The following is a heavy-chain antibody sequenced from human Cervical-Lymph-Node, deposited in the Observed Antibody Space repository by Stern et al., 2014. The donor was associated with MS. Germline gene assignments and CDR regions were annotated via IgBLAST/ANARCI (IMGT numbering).Heavy chain of an antibody. CDR1: GYTFTHYG. J-gene: IGHJ4*02. V-gene: IGHV1-18*01. CDR3: ARASHGHPSYCDY. D-gene: IGHD5-18*01. CDR2: ISPNSDNP. Sequence: QVQLVESGAEVKKPGASVKVSCRASGYTFTHYGLNWVRQAPGQRLEWMGWISPNSDNPVYEQNLQGRVTMTTDTSTSTVYMELRSLRSDDTAVYYCARASHGHPSYCDYWGQGTRVTVSS.